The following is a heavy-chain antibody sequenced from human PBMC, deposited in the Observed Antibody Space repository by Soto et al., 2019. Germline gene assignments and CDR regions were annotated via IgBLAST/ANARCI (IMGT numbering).Heavy chain of an antibody. CDR3: AKVFLEWFTDYYYMDV. CDR2: ISGSGGST. D-gene: IGHD3-3*01. Sequence: EVQLLESGGGLVQPGGSLRLSCAASGFTFSSYAMSWVRQAPGKGLVWVSAISGSGGSTYYADSVKGRFTISRDNSKNTLYLQMNSLRAEDTAVYYCAKVFLEWFTDYYYMDVWGKGTTVTVSS. J-gene: IGHJ6*03. CDR1: GFTFSSYA. V-gene: IGHV3-23*01.